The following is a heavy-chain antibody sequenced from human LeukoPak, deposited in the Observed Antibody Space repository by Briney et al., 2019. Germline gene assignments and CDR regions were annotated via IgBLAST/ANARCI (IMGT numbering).Heavy chain of an antibody. Sequence: ASVKVSCMASGYTFTSYGVSWVRQAPGQGLEWMGWIGTYNGDTNYAQNLQGRVTMTTDTSTRTAYMELRSLRSDDTAVYYCARDRGYNPGTFDIRGQGTMVTMSS. J-gene: IGHJ3*02. D-gene: IGHD5-24*01. V-gene: IGHV1-18*01. CDR2: IGTYNGDT. CDR3: ARDRGYNPGTFDI. CDR1: GYTFTSYG.